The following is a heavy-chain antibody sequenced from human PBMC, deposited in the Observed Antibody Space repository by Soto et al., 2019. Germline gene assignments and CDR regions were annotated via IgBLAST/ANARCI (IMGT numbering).Heavy chain of an antibody. CDR1: GFTFSNAW. J-gene: IGHJ4*01. CDR3: TTDSHITIVLFRFEE. D-gene: IGHD1-20*01. V-gene: IGHV3-15*07. Sequence: GGSLRLSCAASGFTFSNAWVNWVRQAPGKGLEWVGRIKSKTDGGTTDFAASVKGRFAISRDDSKNMVYLQMNSLKTEDTAVYYCTTDSHITIVLFRFEEWGHGALVSV. CDR2: IKSKTDGGTT.